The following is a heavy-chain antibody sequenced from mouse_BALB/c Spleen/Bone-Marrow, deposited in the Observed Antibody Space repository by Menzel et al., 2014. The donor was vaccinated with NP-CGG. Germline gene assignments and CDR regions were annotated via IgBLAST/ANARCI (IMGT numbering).Heavy chain of an antibody. Sequence: LHKSGADLARPATSVKVSCKAYGYAFTNYLIEWVKQRPGQGLEWIGVINPGSGGSNYNEKFKGTATLTADKSSRTAYMELSILTYEDSAVYCGASGITTGYFDYVSQCTTLTVSS. J-gene: IGHJ2*01. CDR2: INPGSGGS. CDR1: GYAFTNYL. D-gene: IGHD2-4*01. CDR3: ASGITTGYFDY. V-gene: IGHV1-54*01.